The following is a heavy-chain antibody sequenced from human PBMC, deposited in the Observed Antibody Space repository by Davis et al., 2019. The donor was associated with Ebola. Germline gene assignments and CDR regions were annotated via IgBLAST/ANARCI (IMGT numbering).Heavy chain of an antibody. J-gene: IGHJ1*01. CDR1: GYTFTGYY. Sequence: ASVKVSCKASGYTFTGYYMHWVRQAPGQGLEWMGWINPNSGGTSYAQKFQGRVTMTRDTSISTAYMELSRLRSDDTAVYYCARDGGQVDFQHWGQGTLVTVSS. CDR3: ARDGGQVDFQH. CDR2: INPNSGGT. V-gene: IGHV1-2*02. D-gene: IGHD2-2*01.